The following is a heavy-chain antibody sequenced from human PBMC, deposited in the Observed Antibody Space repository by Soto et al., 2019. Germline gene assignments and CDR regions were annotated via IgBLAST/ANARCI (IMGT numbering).Heavy chain of an antibody. CDR3: AKDLVEDSTRQWGFDY. J-gene: IGHJ4*02. CDR2: ISGSGGST. D-gene: IGHD2-2*01. CDR1: GFTFSSYA. V-gene: IGHV3-23*01. Sequence: GGSLRLSCAASGFTFSSYAMSWVRQAPGKGLEWVSAISGSGGSTYYADSVKGRFTISRDNSKNTLYLQMNSLRAEDTAVYYCAKDLVEDSTRQWGFDYWGQGTLVTVSS.